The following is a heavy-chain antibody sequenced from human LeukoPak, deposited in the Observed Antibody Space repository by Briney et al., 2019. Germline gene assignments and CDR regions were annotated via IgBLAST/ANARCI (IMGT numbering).Heavy chain of an antibody. CDR1: GFTFSSYW. D-gene: IGHD2-15*01. V-gene: IGHV3-74*01. Sequence: GGSLRLSCAASGFTFSSYWMHWVRQAPGKGLVWVSRINSDGSSTSYADSVKGRFTISRDNAKNTLYLQMNSLRAEDTAVYYCARGGRPRYCSGGSCYDLDYWGQGTLVTVSS. J-gene: IGHJ4*02. CDR2: INSDGSST. CDR3: ARGGRPRYCSGGSCYDLDY.